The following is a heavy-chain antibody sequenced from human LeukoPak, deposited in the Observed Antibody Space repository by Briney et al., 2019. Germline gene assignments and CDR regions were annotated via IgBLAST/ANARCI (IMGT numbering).Heavy chain of an antibody. D-gene: IGHD5-18*01. J-gene: IGHJ4*02. Sequence: SETLSLTCTVSGGSISSYYWSWIRQPPGKGLEWIGYIYYNGNTNYNPSLKSRVTISVDTSKNRFSLKMRSMGAADTAVYYCARDRRDTSMVRDYWGQGTLVTVSS. CDR1: GGSISSYY. CDR2: IYYNGNT. CDR3: ARDRRDTSMVRDY. V-gene: IGHV4-59*01.